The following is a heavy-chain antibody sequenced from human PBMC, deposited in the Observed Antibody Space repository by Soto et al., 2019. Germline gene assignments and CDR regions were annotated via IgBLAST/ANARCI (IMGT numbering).Heavy chain of an antibody. V-gene: IGHV4-39*07. J-gene: IGHJ6*02. D-gene: IGHD4-17*01. CDR3: ARAHYGDYGYGMDV. CDR1: GASISSLIHY. CDR2: IDYSGRT. Sequence: SQTLSLTCTVSGASISSLIHYWAWIRQPPGKGLEWIGSIDYSGRTDYNPSLKSRVTISVDRSKNQFSLKLSSVTAADTAVYYCARAHYGDYGYGMDVWGQGTTVTVSS.